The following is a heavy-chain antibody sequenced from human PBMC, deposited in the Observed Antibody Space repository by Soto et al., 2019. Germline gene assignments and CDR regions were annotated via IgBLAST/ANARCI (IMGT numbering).Heavy chain of an antibody. D-gene: IGHD4-17*01. Sequence: QLQLQESGPGLVKPSETLSLTCTVSGGSISSSSYYWGWIRQPPGKGLEWIGSIYYSGSTYYNPSLKSRVTISVDTSKNQFSLKLSSVTAADTAVYYCARHIRIETYGDYVAGAYYFDYWRQGTLVTVSS. CDR1: GGSISSSSYY. J-gene: IGHJ4*02. V-gene: IGHV4-39*01. CDR3: ARHIRIETYGDYVAGAYYFDY. CDR2: IYYSGST.